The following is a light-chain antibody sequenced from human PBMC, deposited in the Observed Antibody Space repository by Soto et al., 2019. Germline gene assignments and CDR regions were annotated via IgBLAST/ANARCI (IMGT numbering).Light chain of an antibody. CDR3: QQSYRTPIT. V-gene: IGKV1-39*01. CDR1: QSISSY. CDR2: AAS. J-gene: IGKJ1*01. Sequence: DIQMTQSPSSLYASVGDRVTITCRASQSISSYLNWYEQKPGKAPKLLIYAASSLQSGVPSRFSGSGSGTDFTLTISSLQPEDFATYYCQQSYRTPITFGQGTKVDIK.